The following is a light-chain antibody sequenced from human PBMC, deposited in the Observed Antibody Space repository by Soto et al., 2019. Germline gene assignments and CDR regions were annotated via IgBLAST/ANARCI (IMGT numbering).Light chain of an antibody. CDR1: QSVSSNY. Sequence: EIMLTQSPGTLSLSPGERATLSCRASQSVSSNYLAWYQQKPGQAPRLLIYNASSRATGIPDRFSGSGSGTDFTLTISRLEPEDFAVYYCQQYGSSPPWTFGQGTKVDSK. V-gene: IGKV3-20*01. CDR3: QQYGSSPPWT. J-gene: IGKJ1*01. CDR2: NAS.